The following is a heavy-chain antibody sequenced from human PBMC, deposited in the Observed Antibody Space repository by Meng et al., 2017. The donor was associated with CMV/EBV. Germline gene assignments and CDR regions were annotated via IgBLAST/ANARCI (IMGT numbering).Heavy chain of an antibody. CDR1: GGSISSSSYY. V-gene: IGHV4-39*07. CDR2: INHSGST. J-gene: IGHJ3*01. CDR3: ARGRSFGG. Sequence: SETLSLTCTVSGGSISSSSYYWGWIRQPPGKGLEWIGEINHSGSTNYNPSLKSRVTISVDTSKNQFSLKLSSVTAADTAVYYCARGRSFGGWGQGTMVTVSS. D-gene: IGHD3-10*01.